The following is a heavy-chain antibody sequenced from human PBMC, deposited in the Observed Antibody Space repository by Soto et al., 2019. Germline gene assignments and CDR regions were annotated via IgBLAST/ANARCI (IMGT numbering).Heavy chain of an antibody. V-gene: IGHV4-30-4*01. CDR1: GGSISSGDYY. CDR3: ARALQYHNWFDP. J-gene: IGHJ5*02. CDR2: IYYSGST. Sequence: SETLSLTCTVSGGSISSGDYYWSWIRQPPGKGLEWIGYIYYSGSTYYNPSLKSRVTISVDTSKNQFSLKLSSVTAADTAVYYCARALQYHNWFDPWGQGTLVTVSS. D-gene: IGHD4-4*01.